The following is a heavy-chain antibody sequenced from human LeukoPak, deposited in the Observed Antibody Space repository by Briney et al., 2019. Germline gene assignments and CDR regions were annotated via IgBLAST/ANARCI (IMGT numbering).Heavy chain of an antibody. Sequence: GESLRLSCAASGFTFSSYEMNWVRQTPGKGLEWVSYISSSGTTIYYADSVKGRFTISRDNAKNSLYLQMNSLRAEDTAVYYCARDPGIAVPLYYFDYWGQGTLVTVSS. D-gene: IGHD6-19*01. CDR2: ISSSGTTI. CDR3: ARDPGIAVPLYYFDY. CDR1: GFTFSSYE. J-gene: IGHJ4*02. V-gene: IGHV3-48*03.